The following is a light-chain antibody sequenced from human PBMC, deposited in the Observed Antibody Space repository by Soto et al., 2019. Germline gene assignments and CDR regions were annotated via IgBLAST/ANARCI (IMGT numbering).Light chain of an antibody. Sequence: QSALTQPPSASGTPGQRITISCSGSSSDIESHTVNWYQQVPGKAPKLLINTNNQRPSGVPARFSGSKSGASASLAISGLQSEDEATDYCATWDDSRKGVFGTGTKVTVL. V-gene: IGLV1-44*01. CDR2: TNN. CDR1: SSDIESHT. CDR3: ATWDDSRKGV. J-gene: IGLJ1*01.